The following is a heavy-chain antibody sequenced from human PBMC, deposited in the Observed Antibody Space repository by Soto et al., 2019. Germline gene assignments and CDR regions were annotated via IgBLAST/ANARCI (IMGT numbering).Heavy chain of an antibody. CDR2: IYPGDSDT. V-gene: IGHV5-51*01. CDR1: GYSFTSYW. D-gene: IGHD1-26*01. CDR3: ARPKRYKWELPHLEAFDI. J-gene: IGHJ3*02. Sequence: EVQLVQSGSEVKKPGESLKISCKGSGYSFTSYWIGWVRQMPGKGLEWMGIIYPGDSDTRYSPSFQGQVTISADKSISTAYLQWSSLKASDTAMYYCARPKRYKWELPHLEAFDIWGQGTMVTVSS.